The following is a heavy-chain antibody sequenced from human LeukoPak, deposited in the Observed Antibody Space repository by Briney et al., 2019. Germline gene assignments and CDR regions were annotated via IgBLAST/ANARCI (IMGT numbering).Heavy chain of an antibody. J-gene: IGHJ4*02. CDR2: ISWRGARS. V-gene: IGHV3-9*01. D-gene: IGHD4-17*01. CDR1: GFKFDDYA. Sequence: TGGSLRLSCAASGFKFDDYAMHWVRQAPGKGLEWVSGISWRGARSGYADSVKGRFTISRDNAKNSLYLQMNSLRAEDTAVYYCARVPARGVTRDYWGQGTLVTVSS. CDR3: ARVPARGVTRDY.